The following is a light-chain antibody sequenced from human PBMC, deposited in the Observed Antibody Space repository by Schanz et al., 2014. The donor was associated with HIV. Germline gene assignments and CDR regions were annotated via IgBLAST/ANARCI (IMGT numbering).Light chain of an antibody. CDR2: DVS. CDR3: CSYAGDYWV. J-gene: IGLJ3*02. V-gene: IGLV2-14*03. Sequence: QSALTQPAFVSGSPGQSITISCTGSSSDVGGYNYISWYQQHPGKAPKLMIYDVSNRPSGVSNRFSGSKSGNTASLTISGLQSEDEADYYCCSYAGDYWVFGGGTKLTVL. CDR1: SSDVGGYNY.